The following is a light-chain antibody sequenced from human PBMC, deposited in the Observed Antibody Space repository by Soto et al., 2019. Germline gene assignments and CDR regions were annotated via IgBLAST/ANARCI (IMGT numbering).Light chain of an antibody. Sequence: QSVLTQPASVSGSPGQSITISCTGTSSDVGNYNLVSWYQHHPGKAPKLMIYEVSKRPSGVPDRFSASKSGNTASLTVSGLQAEDEADYYCSSYAGSNNYVFGTGTKVTVL. CDR3: SSYAGSNNYV. CDR2: EVS. J-gene: IGLJ1*01. CDR1: SSDVGNYNL. V-gene: IGLV2-8*01.